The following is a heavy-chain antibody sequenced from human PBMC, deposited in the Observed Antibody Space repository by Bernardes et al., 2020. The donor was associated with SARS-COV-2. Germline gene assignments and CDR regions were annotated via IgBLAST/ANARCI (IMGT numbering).Heavy chain of an antibody. V-gene: IGHV4-34*01. CDR2: INHSGST. J-gene: IGHJ6*02. CDR3: GRSPPPVITMFGVVMRYGMDV. Sequence: SETLSLTCAVSGGSFSGYYWSWIRQPPAKGLEWIGEINHSGSTNYNPSLKSRVTISVDTSKNQFSLKLISVTAADTAVYYCGRSPPPVITMFGVVMRYGMDVWGQGTTVTVSS. CDR1: GGSFSGYY. D-gene: IGHD3-3*01.